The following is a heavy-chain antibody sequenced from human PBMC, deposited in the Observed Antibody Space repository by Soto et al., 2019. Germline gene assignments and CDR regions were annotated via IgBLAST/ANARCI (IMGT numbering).Heavy chain of an antibody. CDR1: GFTLNTYG. V-gene: IGHV3-33*01. CDR3: ARAVFGLHPFDY. Sequence: LRLSSVGSGFTLNTYGLHCIRQAPGKGLEWVAILWFDGSNTYYAESVKGRFTISRDISKNTLYLQMNSLRAEDTAVYYCARAVFGLHPFDYWGQGTLVTVSS. J-gene: IGHJ4*02. D-gene: IGHD3-3*01. CDR2: LWFDGSNT.